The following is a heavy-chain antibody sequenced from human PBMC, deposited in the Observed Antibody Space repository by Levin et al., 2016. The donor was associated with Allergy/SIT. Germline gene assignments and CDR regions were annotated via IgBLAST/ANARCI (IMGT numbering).Heavy chain of an antibody. V-gene: IGHV4-59*08. CDR3: ARRVGGWLGLFDY. CDR2: IYYSGST. Sequence: SETLSLTCTVSGGSISSYYWSWIRQPPGKGLEWIGYIYYSGSTNYNPSLKSRVTISVDTSKNQFSLKLSSVTAADTAVYYCARRVGGWLGLFDYWGQGTLVTVSS. J-gene: IGHJ4*02. D-gene: IGHD6-19*01. CDR1: GGSISSYY.